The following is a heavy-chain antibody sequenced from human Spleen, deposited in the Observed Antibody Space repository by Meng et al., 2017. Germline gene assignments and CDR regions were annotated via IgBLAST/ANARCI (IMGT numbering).Heavy chain of an antibody. V-gene: IGHV4-38-2*02. Sequence: SETLSLTCTVSGYSISSGYNWGWVRQTPGKGLEWIGSIFHSGTTYYNPSLKSRVTISVDTSKNQFSLKLTSVTAADTAVYYCMRDHVWFGELGADFWGQGTLVTVSS. D-gene: IGHD3-10*01. CDR3: MRDHVWFGELGADF. CDR2: IFHSGTT. J-gene: IGHJ4*02. CDR1: GYSISSGYN.